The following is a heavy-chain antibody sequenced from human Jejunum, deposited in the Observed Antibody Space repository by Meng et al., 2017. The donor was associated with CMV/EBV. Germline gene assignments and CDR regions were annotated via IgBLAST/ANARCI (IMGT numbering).Heavy chain of an antibody. CDR2: ISSTGSYI. J-gene: IGHJ6*02. Sequence: SGVSFSAINMDWVRQAPGKGLEWVASISSTGSYIYYADSLKGRFTISRDNAKNLLYLQMNSLRAEDTAVYYCANQLPWNYYYGMDLWGQGTTVTVSS. CDR3: ANQLPWNYYYGMDL. CDR1: GVSFSAIN. V-gene: IGHV3-21*06. D-gene: IGHD1-1*01.